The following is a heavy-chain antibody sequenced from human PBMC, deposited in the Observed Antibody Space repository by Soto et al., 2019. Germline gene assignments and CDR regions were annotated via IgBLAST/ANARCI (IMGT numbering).Heavy chain of an antibody. CDR2: INDSGST. CDR3: ARVLLLWFGELSRRGGYYYDMDV. V-gene: IGHV4-34*01. Sequence: QVQLQQWGAGLLKPSETLSLTCAVYGGSFSGYYWSWIRQTPGKGLEWIGEINDSGSTNNNPSLKIRVTILVDTPKNQFSLKLSSLTAADTAVYYCARVLLLWFGELSRRGGYYYDMDVWGKGTTLTVSS. CDR1: GGSFSGYY. D-gene: IGHD3-10*01. J-gene: IGHJ6*03.